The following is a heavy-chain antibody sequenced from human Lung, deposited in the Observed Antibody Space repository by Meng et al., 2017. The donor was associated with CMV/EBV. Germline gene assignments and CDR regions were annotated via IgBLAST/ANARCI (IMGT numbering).Heavy chain of an antibody. V-gene: IGHV3-64*02. CDR1: GFTFSSYA. Sequence: GGPXRLXXAASGFTFSSYAMHWVRQAPGKGLEYVSAISSNGGSTYYADSVKGRFTISRDNSKNTLYLQMGSLRAEDMAVYYCARVRGTTPLFDYWGQGTLVTVSS. CDR3: ARVRGTTPLFDY. J-gene: IGHJ4*02. CDR2: ISSNGGST. D-gene: IGHD1-7*01.